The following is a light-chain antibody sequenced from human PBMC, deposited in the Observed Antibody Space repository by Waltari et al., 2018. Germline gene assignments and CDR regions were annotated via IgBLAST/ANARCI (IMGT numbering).Light chain of an antibody. J-gene: IGKJ1*01. V-gene: IGKV4-1*01. CDR3: QQYYATPRT. CDR1: QSVFYSSNNRNY. CDR2: WAS. Sequence: DIVMTQSPDSLAVSLGERATINCKSSQSVFYSSNNRNYLGWYQHKAGQPPKLLIYWASTRESVVPDRFSGSGSGTDFTLTISNLQAEDVAVYYCQQYYATPRTFGQGTKVAIK.